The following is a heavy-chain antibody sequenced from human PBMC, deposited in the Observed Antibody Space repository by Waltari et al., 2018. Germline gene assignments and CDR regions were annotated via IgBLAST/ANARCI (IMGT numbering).Heavy chain of an antibody. V-gene: IGHV4-38-2*01. CDR1: GYSISSGYY. J-gene: IGHJ4*02. CDR3: ARLKGSQQVDY. Sequence: QVQLQESGPGLVKPSETLSLTCAVSGYSISSGYYWGWIRQPPGKGLGWIGSIYHSGSTYYNPSLKSRVTISVDTSKNQFSLKLSSVTAADTAVYYCARLKGSQQVDYWGQGTLVTVSS. CDR2: IYHSGST.